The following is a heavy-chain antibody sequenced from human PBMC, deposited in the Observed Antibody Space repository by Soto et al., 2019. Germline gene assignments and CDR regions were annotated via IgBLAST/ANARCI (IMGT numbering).Heavy chain of an antibody. CDR3: TREGSAPYYYYGMDA. J-gene: IGHJ6*02. Sequence: GPSVKVSCKASGYTFTTYGISWVRQAPGEGLEWLGWINTHNGNTNYAQNLQGRVFMTADTSTNTAYMELRSLRSDDTAIYYCTREGSAPYYYYGMDAWGQGTTVTVSS. D-gene: IGHD3-10*01. CDR1: GYTFTTYG. V-gene: IGHV1-18*01. CDR2: INTHNGNT.